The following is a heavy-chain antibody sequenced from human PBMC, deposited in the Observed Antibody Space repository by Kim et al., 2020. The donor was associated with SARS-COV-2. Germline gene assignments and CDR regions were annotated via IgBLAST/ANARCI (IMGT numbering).Heavy chain of an antibody. V-gene: IGHV3-23*01. J-gene: IGHJ4*02. CDR3: AKDPSRYSGSDGYFDY. CDR1: GFTFSSYA. Sequence: GGSLRLSCAASGFTFSSYAMSWVRQAPGKGLEWVSAISGSGGSTYYADSVKGRFTISRDNSKNTLYLQMNSLRAEDTAVYYCAKDPSRYSGSDGYFDYWGQGTLVTVSS. CDR2: ISGSGGST. D-gene: IGHD1-26*01.